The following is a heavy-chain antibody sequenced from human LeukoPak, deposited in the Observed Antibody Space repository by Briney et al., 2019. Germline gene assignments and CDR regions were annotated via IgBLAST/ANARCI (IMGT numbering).Heavy chain of an antibody. CDR2: IWYDASNK. J-gene: IGHJ5*02. CDR3: VRGVGVSRFNYLDP. D-gene: IGHD1-7*01. V-gene: IGHV3-33*01. Sequence: GRSLTLSCAASGFTFSSFGMHWVRQAPGKGLEWVAVIWYDASNKYYADSVKGRFTISRDNSKNTLYLHMNSLRDDDTAVYYCVRGVGVSRFNYLDPWGQGTLVIVSS. CDR1: GFTFSSFG.